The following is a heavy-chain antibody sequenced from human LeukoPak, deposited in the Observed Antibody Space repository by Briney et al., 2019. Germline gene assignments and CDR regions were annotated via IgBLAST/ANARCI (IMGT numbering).Heavy chain of an antibody. CDR1: GFTFSSYW. CDR2: IKEDGSEK. V-gene: IGHV3-7*04. D-gene: IGHD3-22*01. J-gene: IGHJ4*02. CDR3: ARGSGYGYGFDY. Sequence: GGSLRLSCAASGFTFSSYWMSWVRQALGKGLEWVANIKEDGSEKYYVDSVKGRFTISRDNAKNSLYLQMDSLRAEDTAVYYCARGSGYGYGFDYRGQGTLVTVSS.